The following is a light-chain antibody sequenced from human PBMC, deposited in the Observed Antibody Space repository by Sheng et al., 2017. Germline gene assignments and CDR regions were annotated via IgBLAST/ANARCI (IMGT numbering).Light chain of an antibody. Sequence: DIQMTQSPSSLSASVGDSLTITCRASQSISTYFNWYQQKPGKAPKLLIYAASSLQSGVPSRFSGSGSGTDFTLTISSLQPEDFATYSCQQSYSTPYTFGQGTKLEIK. J-gene: IGKJ2*01. CDR3: QQSYSTPYT. CDR1: QSISTY. CDR2: AAS. V-gene: IGKV1-39*01.